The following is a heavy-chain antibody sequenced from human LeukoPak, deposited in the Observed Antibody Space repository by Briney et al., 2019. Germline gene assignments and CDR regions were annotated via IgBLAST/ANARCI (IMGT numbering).Heavy chain of an antibody. Sequence: QSGGSLRLSCAASGFTFSSYWMSWVRQAPGKGLEWVANIKQDGSEKYYVDSVKGRFTISRDNAKNSLYLQMNSLRAEDTAVYYCVREWKSYYYYMDVWGKGTTVTVSS. CDR1: GFTFSSYW. J-gene: IGHJ6*03. D-gene: IGHD1-1*01. V-gene: IGHV3-7*01. CDR3: VREWKSYYYYMDV. CDR2: IKQDGSEK.